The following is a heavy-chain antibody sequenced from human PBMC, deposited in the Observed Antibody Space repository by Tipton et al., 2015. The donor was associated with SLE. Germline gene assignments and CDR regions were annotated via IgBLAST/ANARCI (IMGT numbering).Heavy chain of an antibody. CDR3: ARAPDLHAAYDS. V-gene: IGHV4-31*03. D-gene: IGHD2-15*01. J-gene: IGHJ5*01. CDR1: GGSISSGGYY. CDR2: IYYTGST. Sequence: TLSLTCTVSGGSISSGGYYWSWIRQHPEKGLEWIGYIYYTGSTSYNPSLESRVTISVDTSKNQFSLRLTSVTAADSAVYFCARAPDLHAAYDSWGQGTLVTVSS.